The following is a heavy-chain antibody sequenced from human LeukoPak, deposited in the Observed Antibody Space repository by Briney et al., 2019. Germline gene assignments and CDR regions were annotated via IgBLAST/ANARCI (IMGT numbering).Heavy chain of an antibody. Sequence: VASVRVSCKASGYTFTSCGISWVRQAPGQGLEWMGWINPNSGGTNYAQKFQGRVTMTRNTSISTAYMELSSLRSEDTAVYYCARGQGSGRQVPYYYYYYMDVWGKGTTVTISS. J-gene: IGHJ6*03. CDR2: INPNSGGT. V-gene: IGHV1-8*02. D-gene: IGHD3-10*01. CDR3: ARGQGSGRQVPYYYYYYMDV. CDR1: GYTFTSCG.